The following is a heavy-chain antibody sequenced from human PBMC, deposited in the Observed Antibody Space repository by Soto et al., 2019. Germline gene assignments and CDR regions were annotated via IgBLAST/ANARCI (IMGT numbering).Heavy chain of an antibody. D-gene: IGHD6-13*01. CDR3: VRAPSIASAGIYWYFDL. CDR2: IWYDGSHK. CDR1: GFTFSRHG. Sequence: QVQLVESGGGVVQPGGSLRLSCAASGFTFSRHGMHWVRQAPGKGLEWVAIIWYDGSHKYYEDSVKGRFAISRDNFKNMVYLGMNSLSDEDTAMYYCVRAPSIASAGIYWYFDLWGRGTLVTVSS. J-gene: IGHJ2*01. V-gene: IGHV3-33*01.